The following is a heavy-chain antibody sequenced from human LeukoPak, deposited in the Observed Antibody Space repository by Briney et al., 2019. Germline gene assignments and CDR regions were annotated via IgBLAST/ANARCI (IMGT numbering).Heavy chain of an antibody. CDR3: ARDAYFDY. V-gene: IGHV1-46*01. Sequence: ASVKVSCKAFGYTFTSNYMHWVRQAPGQGPEWMGVISPSGGSTTYAQKFQGRVTLTTDTSTSTAYMELRSLRSDDTAVYYCARDAYFDYWGQGTLVTVSS. CDR2: ISPSGGST. J-gene: IGHJ4*02. CDR1: GYTFTSNY.